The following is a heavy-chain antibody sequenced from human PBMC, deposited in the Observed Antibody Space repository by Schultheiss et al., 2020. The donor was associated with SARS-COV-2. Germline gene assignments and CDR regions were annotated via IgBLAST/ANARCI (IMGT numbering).Heavy chain of an antibody. CDR1: GGSISSSSYY. CDR3: ARTPYSSSSIYYYYYGMDV. CDR2: IHYSGTI. D-gene: IGHD6-6*01. Sequence: SQTLSLTCTVSGGSISSSSYYWGWIRQPPGKGLEWIASIHYSGTIYHNPSLKSRVTISVDTSKNQFSLQLNSVTPEDTAVYYCARTPYSSSSIYYYYYGMDVWGQGTTVTVSS. J-gene: IGHJ6*02. V-gene: IGHV4-39*01.